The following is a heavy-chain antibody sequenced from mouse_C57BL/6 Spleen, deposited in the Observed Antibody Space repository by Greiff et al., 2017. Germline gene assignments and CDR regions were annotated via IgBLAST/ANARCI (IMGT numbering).Heavy chain of an antibody. CDR2: IDPANGNT. D-gene: IGHD1-1*01. CDR1: GFNIQNTY. J-gene: IGHJ1*03. Sequence: VQLKESVAELVRPGASVKLSCTASGFNIQNTYMHWVKQRPDQGLEWIGRIDPANGNTKYAPKFPGQATITADTSSNTAYLQLSSLTSEDTAIYYCALLRWYFDVWGTGTTVTVSS. CDR3: ALLRWYFDV. V-gene: IGHV14-3*01.